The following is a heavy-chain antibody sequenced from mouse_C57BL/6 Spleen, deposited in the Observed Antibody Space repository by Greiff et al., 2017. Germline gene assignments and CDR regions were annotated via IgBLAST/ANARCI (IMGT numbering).Heavy chain of an antibody. V-gene: IGHV1-72*01. CDR1: GYTFTSYW. CDR2: IDPNSGGT. J-gene: IGHJ2*01. D-gene: IGHD1-1*01. Sequence: QVQLQQPGAELVKPGASVKLSCKASGYTFTSYWMHWVKQRPGRGLEWIGRIDPNSGGTKYNEKFKSKATLTVDKPSSTAYMQLSILTSENSAVYDCARPAWGSSSSFDYWGQGTTLTVSA. CDR3: ARPAWGSSSSFDY.